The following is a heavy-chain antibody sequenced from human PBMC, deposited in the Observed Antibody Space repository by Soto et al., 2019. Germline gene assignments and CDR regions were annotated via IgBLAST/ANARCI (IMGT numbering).Heavy chain of an antibody. CDR1: GGTFSSYA. J-gene: IGHJ5*02. CDR2: IIPIFGTA. CDR3: ARDREMATIGGQEYNWFDP. V-gene: IGHV1-69*13. D-gene: IGHD5-12*01. Sequence: SVKVSCKASGGTFSSYAISWVRQAPGQGLEWMGGIIPIFGTANYAQKFQGRVTITADESTSTAYMELSSLRSEDTAVYYCARDREMATIGGQEYNWFDPWGQGTLVTVSS.